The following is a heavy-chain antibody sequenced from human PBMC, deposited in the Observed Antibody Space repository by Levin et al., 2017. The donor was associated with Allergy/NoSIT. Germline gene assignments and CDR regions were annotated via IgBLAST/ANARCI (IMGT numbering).Heavy chain of an antibody. CDR1: GFTFSSYG. CDR2: IWYDGSNK. J-gene: IGHJ4*02. D-gene: IGHD5-12*01. V-gene: IGHV3-33*01. CDR3: ARDRRVEWLRSHPFDY. Sequence: SCAASGFTFSSYGMHWVRQAPGKGLEWVAVIWYDGSNKYYADSVKGRFTISRDNSKNTLYLQMNSLRAEDTAVYYCARDRRVEWLRSHPFDYWGQGTLVTVSS.